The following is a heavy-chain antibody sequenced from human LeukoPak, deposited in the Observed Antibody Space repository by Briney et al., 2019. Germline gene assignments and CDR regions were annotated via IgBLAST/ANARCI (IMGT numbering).Heavy chain of an antibody. CDR1: GFTFSSYA. D-gene: IGHD6-19*01. J-gene: IGHJ4*02. CDR3: AKRGTWDIAVEEFDY. CDR2: ISGSGGST. Sequence: GGSLRLSCAASGFTFSSYAMSWVRQAPGKGLEWVSAISGSGGSTYYADSVKGRFTISRDNSKNTLYLQMNSLRAEDTVVYYCAKRGTWDIAVEEFDYWGQGTLVTVSS. V-gene: IGHV3-23*01.